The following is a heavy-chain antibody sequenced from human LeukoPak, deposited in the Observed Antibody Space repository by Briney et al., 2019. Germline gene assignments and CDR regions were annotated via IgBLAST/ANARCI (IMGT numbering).Heavy chain of an antibody. J-gene: IGHJ3*02. V-gene: IGHV5-51*01. CDR2: IYPGDSDT. CDR1: GYSFTSYW. CDR3: ARVDPGVGAASGGAFDI. D-gene: IGHD1-26*01. Sequence: GESLKISCKGSGYSFTSYWIGWVRQMPGKGLEWMGIIYPGDSDTRYSPSFQGQVTISADKSISTAYLQWSSLKASDTAMYYCARVDPGVGAASGGAFDIWGQGTVVTVSS.